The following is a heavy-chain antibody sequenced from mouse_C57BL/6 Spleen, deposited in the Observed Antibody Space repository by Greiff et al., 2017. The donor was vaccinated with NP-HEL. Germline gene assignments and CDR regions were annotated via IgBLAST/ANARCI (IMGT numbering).Heavy chain of an antibody. J-gene: IGHJ4*01. Sequence: QVQLKQSGPELVKPGASVKISCKASGYAFSSSWMNWVKQRPGQGLEWIGRIYPGDGDTNYNGKFKGKATLTADKSSSTAYMQLSSLTSEDSAVYFCAREDYDGYYYAMDYWGQGTSVTVSS. V-gene: IGHV1-82*01. CDR3: AREDYDGYYYAMDY. CDR2: IYPGDGDT. CDR1: GYAFSSSW. D-gene: IGHD2-4*01.